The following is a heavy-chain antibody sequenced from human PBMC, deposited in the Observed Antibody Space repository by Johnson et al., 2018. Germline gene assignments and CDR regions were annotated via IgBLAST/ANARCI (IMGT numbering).Heavy chain of an antibody. CDR3: ARSPMTTITDDAVDI. CDR2: IYSGGTT. D-gene: IGHD5-12*01. J-gene: IGHJ3*02. Sequence: EVQLVESGGGLIQPGGSLRLSCAASGLTVGSSYMSWVRQAPGKGLEWVSLIYSGGTTYYADSVKDRFTISRDNSKNTLYLVMNSLRAEDTAVEQCARSPMTTITDDAVDIWGQGTMVTVSS. V-gene: IGHV3-53*01. CDR1: GLTVGSSY.